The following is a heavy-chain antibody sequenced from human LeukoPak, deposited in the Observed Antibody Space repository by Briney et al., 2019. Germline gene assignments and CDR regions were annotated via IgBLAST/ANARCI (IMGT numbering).Heavy chain of an antibody. CDR1: GGSFSGYY. Sequence: SETLSLSCAVYGGSFSGYYWSWIRQPPGEGLEWIGEINHSGSTNYNPYLKSRVTISVDTSKNQFSLKLSSVTAADTAVYYCARAHGYCYYGMDVWGKGTTVTVSS. J-gene: IGHJ6*04. CDR2: INHSGST. CDR3: ARAHGYCYYGMDV. V-gene: IGHV4-34*01.